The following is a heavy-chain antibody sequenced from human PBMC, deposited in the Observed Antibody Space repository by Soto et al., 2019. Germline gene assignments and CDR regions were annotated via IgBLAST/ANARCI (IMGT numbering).Heavy chain of an antibody. CDR3: VRHGNGTPFYFEF. V-gene: IGHV5-10-1*03. J-gene: IGHJ4*02. CDR1: GYSFINYW. Sequence: EVQLVQSGAEVKKPGESLRLSCQGSGYSFINYWISWVRQMPGKGLEWVGRIDPSDSYTVYSPSFQGHVTISIDTAITTAFLEWRSLQASDTAMYYCVRHGNGTPFYFEFWGRGTLVPVSS. CDR2: IDPSDSYT. D-gene: IGHD1-1*01.